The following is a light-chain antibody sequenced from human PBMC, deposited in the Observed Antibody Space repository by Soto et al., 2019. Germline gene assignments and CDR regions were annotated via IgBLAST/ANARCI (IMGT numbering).Light chain of an antibody. CDR2: EVS. CDR1: SSDVGAWKY. CDR3: NSHTSTGTVV. V-gene: IGLV2-14*01. J-gene: IGLJ2*01. Sequence: QSVLTQPASVSGSPGQSITISCTGTSSDVGAWKYVSWYQQYPGKAPRLLISEVSIRPSGVSNRFSGSKSGNTASLTISGDQAEDEADYYCNSHTSTGTVVLGGGIKHTVL.